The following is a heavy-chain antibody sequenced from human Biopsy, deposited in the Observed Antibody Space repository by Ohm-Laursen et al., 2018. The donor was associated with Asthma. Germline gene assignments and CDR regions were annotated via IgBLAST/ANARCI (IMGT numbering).Heavy chain of an antibody. CDR1: GVSIRSYY. V-gene: IGHV4-59*07. CDR3: ARGIARETGLFDHFDY. D-gene: IGHD2-21*01. Sequence: SDTLSLTCTVSGVSIRSYYWTWIRQPPGKGLEWIGNIHYSGSTYSNPSLKSRVTISVDTSKNQFSLKLRSATAADAAVYYCARGIARETGLFDHFDYWGQGTLVTVSS. CDR2: IHYSGST. J-gene: IGHJ4*02.